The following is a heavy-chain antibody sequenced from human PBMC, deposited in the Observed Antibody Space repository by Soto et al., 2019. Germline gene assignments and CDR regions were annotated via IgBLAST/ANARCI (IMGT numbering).Heavy chain of an antibody. J-gene: IGHJ5*02. CDR1: GFTFEDHA. CDR2: INWNSGIT. D-gene: IGHD3-22*01. Sequence: EVQLVESGGGLVQPGKSLKLSCVAIGFTFEDHAMHWIRQVLGKGLEWVAGINWNSGITGYADSVKGRFTISRDNANNSLHLEMNSLKSEDTALYYCTKGRGALTVVSNWFDPWGQGTPVTVSS. V-gene: IGHV3-9*01. CDR3: TKGRGALTVVSNWFDP.